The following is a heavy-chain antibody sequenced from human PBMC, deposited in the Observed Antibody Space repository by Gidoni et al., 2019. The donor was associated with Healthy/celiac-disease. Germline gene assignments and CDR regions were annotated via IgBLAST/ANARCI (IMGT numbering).Heavy chain of an antibody. D-gene: IGHD6-19*01. V-gene: IGHV3-64*01. CDR3: ARSEGIAVAGGYFDY. Sequence: EVQLVESGGGLVQPGGSLRLSCAASGFTFSSYAMHWVRQAPGKGLEYVSAISSNGGSTYYANSVKGRFTISRDNSKNTLYLQMGSLRAEDMAVYYCARSEGIAVAGGYFDYWGQGTLVTVSS. CDR2: ISSNGGST. CDR1: GFTFSSYA. J-gene: IGHJ4*02.